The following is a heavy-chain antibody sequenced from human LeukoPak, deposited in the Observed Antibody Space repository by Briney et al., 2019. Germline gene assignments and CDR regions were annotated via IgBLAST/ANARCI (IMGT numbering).Heavy chain of an antibody. J-gene: IGHJ4*02. CDR3: AHRPKYSYGWGGFDY. V-gene: IGHV2-5*02. CDR1: GFSRTSSGVS. D-gene: IGHD5-18*01. CDR2: IYYDDDE. Sequence: SGPTLVNPTQTLTLTCTYSGFSRTSSGVSVGWIRQPPGKALEWLALIYYDDDERYSPSLKSRLAITKDTSKNQVVLIMTNMDPVDTATYYCAHRPKYSYGWGGFDYWGQGTLVTVSS.